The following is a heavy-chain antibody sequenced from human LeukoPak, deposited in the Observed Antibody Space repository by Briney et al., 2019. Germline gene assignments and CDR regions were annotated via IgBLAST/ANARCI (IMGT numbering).Heavy chain of an antibody. D-gene: IGHD2-2*01. CDR3: ARDFLVPAAIGYYYYMDV. Sequence: ASVKVSCKASGYTFTSYGISWVRQAPGQGLEWMGWISAYNGNTNYAQKLQGRVTMTTDTSTSTAYMELRSLRSDDTAVYYCARDFLVPAAIGYYYYMDVWSKGTTVTVSS. V-gene: IGHV1-18*01. J-gene: IGHJ6*03. CDR2: ISAYNGNT. CDR1: GYTFTSYG.